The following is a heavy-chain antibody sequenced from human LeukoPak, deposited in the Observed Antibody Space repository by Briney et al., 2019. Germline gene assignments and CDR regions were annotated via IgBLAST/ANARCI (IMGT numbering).Heavy chain of an antibody. J-gene: IGHJ5*02. CDR3: ARLEKLISAKRVWFDP. D-gene: IGHD2-15*01. V-gene: IGHV5-51*01. Sequence: GESLKISCKGSGYSFSSYWIVWVRQMPGKGLEWMGIIYPGDSDIKYSPSFQGHVTISADKSISTAYLQWSSLKASDTAMYYCARLEKLISAKRVWFDPWGQGTLVIVSS. CDR1: GYSFSSYW. CDR2: IYPGDSDI.